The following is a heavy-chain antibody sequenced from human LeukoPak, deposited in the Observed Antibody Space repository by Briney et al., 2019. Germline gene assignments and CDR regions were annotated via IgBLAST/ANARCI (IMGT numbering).Heavy chain of an antibody. J-gene: IGHJ4*02. Sequence: GGSLRLSCAASRFTFSSYSMNWVRQAPGKGLEWVSYISSSSSTIYCADSVKGRFTISRDNAKNSLYLQMNSLRDEDSAVYYYARYSASGFDYWGQGTLVTVSS. CDR3: ARYSASGFDY. CDR1: RFTFSSYS. V-gene: IGHV3-48*02. D-gene: IGHD4-11*01. CDR2: ISSSSSTI.